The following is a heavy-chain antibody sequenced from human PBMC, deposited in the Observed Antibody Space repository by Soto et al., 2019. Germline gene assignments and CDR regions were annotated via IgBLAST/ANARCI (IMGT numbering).Heavy chain of an antibody. D-gene: IGHD6-6*01. V-gene: IGHV4-31*11. CDR3: ARGTARPAEVGT. J-gene: IGHJ5*02. Sequence: SETLSLTCAVSGGSVSTGGHYWTWIRQLPGKVLEWIGCISYSGSTLYNPSLKSRLTITLFRPKNLFSLSLTSVTAADTAVYYGARGTARPAEVGTWGQGIQVTVSS. CDR1: GGSVSTGGHY. CDR2: ISYSGST.